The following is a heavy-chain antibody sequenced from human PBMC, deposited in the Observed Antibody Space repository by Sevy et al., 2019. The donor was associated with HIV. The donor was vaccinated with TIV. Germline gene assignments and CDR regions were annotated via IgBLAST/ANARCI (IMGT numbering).Heavy chain of an antibody. D-gene: IGHD3-22*01. CDR2: ISSSSSTI. Sequence: GGSLRLSCAASGFTFSSYSINWVRQAPGKGLEWVSYISSSSSTIYYADSVKGRFTISRDNAKNSLYLQMNSLRDEDTAVYYCARYYYDSSGPHGFDPWGQGTLVTVSS. V-gene: IGHV3-48*02. J-gene: IGHJ5*02. CDR3: ARYYYDSSGPHGFDP. CDR1: GFTFSSYS.